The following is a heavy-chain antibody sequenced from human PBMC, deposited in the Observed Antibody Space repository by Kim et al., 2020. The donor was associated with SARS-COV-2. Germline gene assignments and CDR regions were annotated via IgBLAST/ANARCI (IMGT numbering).Heavy chain of an antibody. J-gene: IGHJ4*02. CDR2: ISSSSSYI. D-gene: IGHD3-22*01. CDR1: GFTFSSYS. Sequence: GGSLRLSCAASGFTFSSYSMNWVRQAPGKGLEWVSSISSSSSYIYYADSVKGRFTISRDNAKNSLYLQMNSLRAEDTAVYYCARDGDYYDSSGSTFDYWGQGTLVTVSS. CDR3: ARDGDYYDSSGSTFDY. V-gene: IGHV3-21*01.